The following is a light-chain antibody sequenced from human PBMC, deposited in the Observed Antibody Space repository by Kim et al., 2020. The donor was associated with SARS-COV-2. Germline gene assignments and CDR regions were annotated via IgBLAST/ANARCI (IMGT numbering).Light chain of an antibody. CDR1: RLRSYY. Sequence: SVALGQTVRITCQGDRLRSYYASWYQQKPGQAPVLVIYGKNNRPSGIPDRFSGSSSGNTASLTITGAQAEDEADYYCNSRDSSAVVFGGGTKLTVL. CDR3: NSRDSSAVV. J-gene: IGLJ2*01. CDR2: GKN. V-gene: IGLV3-19*01.